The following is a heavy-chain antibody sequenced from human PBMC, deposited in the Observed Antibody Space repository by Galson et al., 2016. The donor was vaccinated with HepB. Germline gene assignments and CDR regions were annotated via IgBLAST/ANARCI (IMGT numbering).Heavy chain of an antibody. CDR1: GGSFSDYY. Sequence: ETLSLTCAVYGGSFSDYYWTWIRQPPGKGLEWIGEIYHSGSTNYNASLKSRVTISVDTSKSHFSLTLRSVTAADTAVYSCARVVFGDYTSGCPRRRKSSYYYMDVWGKGTTVTVSS. CDR2: IYHSGST. J-gene: IGHJ6*03. D-gene: IGHD6-19*01. V-gene: IGHV4-34*01. CDR3: ARVVFGDYTSGCPRRRKSSYYYMDV.